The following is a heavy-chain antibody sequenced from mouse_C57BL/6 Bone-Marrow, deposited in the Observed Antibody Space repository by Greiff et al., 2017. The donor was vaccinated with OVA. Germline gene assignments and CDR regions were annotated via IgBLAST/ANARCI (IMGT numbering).Heavy chain of an antibody. V-gene: IGHV5-6*02. Sequence: DVKLVESGGDLVKPGGSLKLSCAASGFTFSSYGMSWVRQTPDKRLEWVATISSGGSYTYYPDSVKGRFTISRDNAKNTLYLQMSSLKSEDTAMYYCARGLTGTGLAYWGQGTLVTVSA. D-gene: IGHD4-1*01. CDR3: ARGLTGTGLAY. J-gene: IGHJ3*01. CDR2: ISSGGSYT. CDR1: GFTFSSYG.